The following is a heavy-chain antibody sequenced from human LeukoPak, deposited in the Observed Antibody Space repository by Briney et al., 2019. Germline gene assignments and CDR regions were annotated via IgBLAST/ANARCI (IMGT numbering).Heavy chain of an antibody. D-gene: IGHD6-19*01. CDR2: VDGDGTPK. CDR3: ARDYSSGWFGKGAY. CDR1: GFTFRSYT. V-gene: IGHV3-21*06. J-gene: IGHJ4*02. Sequence: GGSLRLSCSGPGFTFRSYTMTWVRQAPGKGLEWVSSVDGDGTPKHYVDSLKGRFTISRDNANNSVYLQMNSLTADDSGLYFCARDYSSGWFGKGAYWGQGTRVLVSS.